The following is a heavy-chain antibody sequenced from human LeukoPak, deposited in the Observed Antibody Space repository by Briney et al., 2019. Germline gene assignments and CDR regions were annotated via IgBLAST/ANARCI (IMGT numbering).Heavy chain of an antibody. CDR1: GFTFSSYA. D-gene: IGHD4-17*01. CDR3: AKGQTTESFDY. CDR2: ISGSGGST. J-gene: IGHJ4*02. V-gene: IGHV3-23*01. Sequence: GGSLRLSCAASGFTFSSYAMSWVRQAPGKGREWVSAISGSGGSTYYADSVKGRFTIPRDNSKHTLYLQMNSLRAEDTAVYYCAKGQTTESFDYWGQGTLVTVSS.